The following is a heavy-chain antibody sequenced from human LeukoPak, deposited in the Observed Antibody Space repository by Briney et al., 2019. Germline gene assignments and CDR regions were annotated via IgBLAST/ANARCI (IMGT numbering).Heavy chain of an antibody. V-gene: IGHV1-2*02. D-gene: IGHD3-22*01. CDR1: GYTFTGYY. CDR2: INPNSGGT. J-gene: IGHJ1*01. Sequence: ASVKVSCKASGYTFTGYYMHWVRQAPGQGLEWMGWINPNSGGTNYAQKFQGRVTMTRDTSISTAYMELSRLRSDDTAVYYCARAFYYDSSGYYYLSTAEYFQHWGQGTLVTVSS. CDR3: ARAFYYDSSGYYYLSTAEYFQH.